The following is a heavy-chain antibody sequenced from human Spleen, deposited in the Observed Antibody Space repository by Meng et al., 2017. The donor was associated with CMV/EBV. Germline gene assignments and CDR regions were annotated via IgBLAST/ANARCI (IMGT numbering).Heavy chain of an antibody. Sequence: LRLSCAASGFTFSSYAMHWVRQAPGKGLEWVAVISYDGSNKYYADSVKGRFTISRDNSKNTLYLQMNSLRAEDTAVYYCAKDWGAGSSWGQGTLVTVSS. CDR3: AKDWGAGSS. D-gene: IGHD3-16*01. V-gene: IGHV3-30-3*01. CDR1: GFTFSSYA. J-gene: IGHJ4*02. CDR2: ISYDGSNK.